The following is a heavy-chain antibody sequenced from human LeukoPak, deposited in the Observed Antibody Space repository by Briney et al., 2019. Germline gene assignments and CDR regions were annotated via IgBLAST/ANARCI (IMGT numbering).Heavy chain of an antibody. CDR2: ISGSGGST. Sequence: GGSLRLSCAASGFTFSSYAMSWVRQAPGKGLEWVSAISGSGGSTYYADSVKGRFTISRDNSKNTLYLQMNSLRAEDTAIYYCAFTQWLVFYFQHWGQGTLVTASS. J-gene: IGHJ1*01. CDR3: AFTQWLVFYFQH. CDR1: GFTFSSYA. V-gene: IGHV3-23*01. D-gene: IGHD6-19*01.